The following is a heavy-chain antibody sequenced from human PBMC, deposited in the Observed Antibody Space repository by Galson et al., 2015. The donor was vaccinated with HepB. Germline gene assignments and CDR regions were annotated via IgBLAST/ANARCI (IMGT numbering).Heavy chain of an antibody. CDR2: ISGSGGST. D-gene: IGHD5-18*01. Sequence: SLRLSCAASGFTFSTYAMSWVRQAPGKGLEWVSGISGSGGSTFYADSVKGRFTISRDNSKNTLYLQMDSLRAEDTAVYYCAKVERGYSRRRSFRGHFDYWGQGTLVTVSS. V-gene: IGHV3-23*01. CDR1: GFTFSTYA. CDR3: AKVERGYSRRRSFRGHFDY. J-gene: IGHJ4*02.